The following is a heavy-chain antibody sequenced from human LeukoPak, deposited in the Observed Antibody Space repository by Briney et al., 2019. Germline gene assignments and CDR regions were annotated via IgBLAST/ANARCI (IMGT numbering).Heavy chain of an antibody. CDR1: GGSISSSSFY. Sequence: SETLSLTCTVSGGSISSSSFYWGWIRQPPGKGLEWIGSIYYSGITHYNPSLKSRVTISVDTSKNQFSLKLSSVTAADTAVYYCARVRVGATLDAFDIWGQGTMVTVSS. CDR2: IYYSGIT. CDR3: ARVRVGATLDAFDI. V-gene: IGHV4-39*07. D-gene: IGHD1-26*01. J-gene: IGHJ3*02.